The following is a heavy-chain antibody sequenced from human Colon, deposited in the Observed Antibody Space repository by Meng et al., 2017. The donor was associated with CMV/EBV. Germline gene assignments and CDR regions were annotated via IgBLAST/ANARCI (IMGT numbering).Heavy chain of an antibody. CDR1: GFTVSSNH. V-gene: IGHV3-53*01. Sequence: GESLKISCAASGFTVSSNHMSWVRQAPGKGLEWVSRIDAGDATFYADSVRGRFSISRDSSKNTLSLQMNSMRAEDTAVYYCAKEAVGATFVFDYWGQGTLVTVSS. CDR3: AKEAVGATFVFDY. CDR2: IDAGDAT. D-gene: IGHD1-26*01. J-gene: IGHJ4*02.